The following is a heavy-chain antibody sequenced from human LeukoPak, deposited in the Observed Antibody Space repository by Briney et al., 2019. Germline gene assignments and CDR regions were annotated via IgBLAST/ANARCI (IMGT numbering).Heavy chain of an antibody. CDR3: ARHSSSWYLFDY. CDR1: GGSISSSSYY. D-gene: IGHD6-13*01. J-gene: IGHJ4*02. CDR2: IYYSGST. Sequence: PSETLSLTCTVSGGSISSSSYYWGWIRRPPGKGLEWIGSIYYSGSTYYNPSLKSRVTISVDTSKNQFSLKLSSVTAADTAVYYCARHSSSWYLFDYWGQGTLVTVSS. V-gene: IGHV4-39*01.